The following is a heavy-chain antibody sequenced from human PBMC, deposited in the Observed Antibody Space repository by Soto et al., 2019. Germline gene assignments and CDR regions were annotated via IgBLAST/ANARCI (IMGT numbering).Heavy chain of an antibody. Sequence: QITLKESGPTLVKPTQTLTLTCAFSGFSLNITGMGVGWIRQPPGKALEWLALIYWDDDRRYSPSLKSRLTISRATSKAQVVLTMTIMDPVDTATYYCAHSTIWGSYRSPFHSWGQGTLVTVSS. V-gene: IGHV2-5*02. CDR2: IYWDDDR. J-gene: IGHJ4*02. D-gene: IGHD3-16*02. CDR3: AHSTIWGSYRSPFHS. CDR1: GFSLNITGMG.